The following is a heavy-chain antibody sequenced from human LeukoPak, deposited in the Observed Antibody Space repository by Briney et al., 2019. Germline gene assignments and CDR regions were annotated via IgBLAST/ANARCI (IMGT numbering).Heavy chain of an antibody. CDR3: ARDETGVGSGGIDF. Sequence: GGSLRLSCAASGFTFSSYWMSWVRQAPGKGLEWVSSISGGGAGTYYADSVRGRFTISRDSARNSLYLQMNSLGDEDTAVYYCARDETGVGSGGIDFWGQGTLVTVSS. J-gene: IGHJ4*02. V-gene: IGHV3-48*02. CDR2: ISGGGAGT. CDR1: GFTFSSYW. D-gene: IGHD2-8*02.